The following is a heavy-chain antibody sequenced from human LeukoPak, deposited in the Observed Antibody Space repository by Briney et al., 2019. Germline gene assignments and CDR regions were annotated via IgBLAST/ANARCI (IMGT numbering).Heavy chain of an antibody. CDR2: IYYSGST. D-gene: IGHD4-17*01. J-gene: IGHJ5*02. V-gene: IGHV4-31*03. Sequence: SETLSLTCTVSGGSISSGGYYWSWIRQHPGKGLEWIGYIYYSGSTYYNPSLKSRVTISVDTSKSQFSLKLTSVTAADTAVYYCARNHYGDYENWFDPWGQGTLVTVSS. CDR3: ARNHYGDYENWFDP. CDR1: GGSISSGGYY.